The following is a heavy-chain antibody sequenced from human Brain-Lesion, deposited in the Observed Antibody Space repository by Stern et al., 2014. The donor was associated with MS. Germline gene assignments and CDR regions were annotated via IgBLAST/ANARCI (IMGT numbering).Heavy chain of an antibody. D-gene: IGHD6-13*01. CDR3: ARFPASRPHVFDS. CDR1: GGSISSSNW. Sequence: QLQLQESGPGLVKPSGTLSLTCAVSGGSISSSNWWSWVRQSPGKGLEWIGESAHSGSTIHNPSPKSRVTVSGDKSQNRFSLHPRSVTAADTAVYFCARFPASRPHVFDSWGQGTLVTVSS. CDR2: SAHSGST. V-gene: IGHV4-4*02. J-gene: IGHJ4*02.